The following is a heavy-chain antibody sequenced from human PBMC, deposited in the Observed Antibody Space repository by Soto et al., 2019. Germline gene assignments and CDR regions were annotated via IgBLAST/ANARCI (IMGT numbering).Heavy chain of an antibody. CDR3: ARDIAATTPEAFDY. CDR1: GFTFDDYA. J-gene: IGHJ4*02. Sequence: EVQLVESGGGLVQPGRSLRLSCAASGFTFDDYAMHWVRQAPGKGLEWVSGINWSSGYIGYADSVKGRFSISRDNAKHSLYLQMNSLRAEDTALYYCARDIAATTPEAFDYWGQGTLVTVSS. D-gene: IGHD1-1*01. V-gene: IGHV3-9*01. CDR2: INWSSGYI.